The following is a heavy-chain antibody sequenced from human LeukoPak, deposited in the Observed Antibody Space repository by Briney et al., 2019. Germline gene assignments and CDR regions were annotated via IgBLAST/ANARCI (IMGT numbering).Heavy chain of an antibody. Sequence: SETLSLTCTVSGGSISSSSYYWGWVRQPPGKGLEWIGRIYTSGSTNYNPSLKSRVTISVDTSKNQFSLKLSSVTAADTAVYYCARDAGSDAFDIWGQGTMVTVSS. J-gene: IGHJ3*02. CDR1: GGSISSSSYY. CDR3: ARDAGSDAFDI. V-gene: IGHV4-61*02. CDR2: IYTSGST.